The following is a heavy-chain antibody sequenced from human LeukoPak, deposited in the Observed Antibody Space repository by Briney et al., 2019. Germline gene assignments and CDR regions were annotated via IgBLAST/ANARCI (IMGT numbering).Heavy chain of an antibody. CDR2: INHSGST. Sequence: PSPTLSLTCAVYGGSFSGYYWSWIRQPPGKGLEWIGEINHSGSTNYNPSLKSRVTISVETSKNQFSLKLSSVTAADTAVYYCARALENYYYYMDVWGKGTTVTVSS. CDR3: ARALENYYYYMDV. J-gene: IGHJ6*03. D-gene: IGHD1-1*01. CDR1: GGSFSGYY. V-gene: IGHV4-34*01.